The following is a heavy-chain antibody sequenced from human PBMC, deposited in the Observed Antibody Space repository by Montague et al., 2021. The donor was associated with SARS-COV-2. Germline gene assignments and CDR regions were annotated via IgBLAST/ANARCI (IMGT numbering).Heavy chain of an antibody. V-gene: IGHV3-21*01. Sequence: SLRLSCAASGFTFSSYSMNWVRQAPGKGLEWVSSISCSSSYIYYADSVKGRFTISRDNAKNSLYLQMNSLRAEDTAVYYCARDGPYYYDSSGYYPIDYWGQGTLVTVSS. CDR1: GFTFSSYS. D-gene: IGHD3-22*01. J-gene: IGHJ4*02. CDR3: ARDGPYYYDSSGYYPIDY. CDR2: ISCSSSYI.